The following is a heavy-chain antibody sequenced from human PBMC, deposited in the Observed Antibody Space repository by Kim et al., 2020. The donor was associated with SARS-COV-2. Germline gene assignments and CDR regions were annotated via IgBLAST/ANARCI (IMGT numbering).Heavy chain of an antibody. CDR1: GGSISSSSYY. D-gene: IGHD6-13*01. CDR3: ARRSSSSISFDP. J-gene: IGHJ5*02. Sequence: SETLSLTCTVSGGSISSSSYYWGWIRQPPGKGLEWIGSIYYSGSTYYNPSLKSRVTISVDTSKNQFSLKLSSVTAADTAVYYCARRSSSSISFDPWGQGTLVTVSS. CDR2: IYYSGST. V-gene: IGHV4-39*01.